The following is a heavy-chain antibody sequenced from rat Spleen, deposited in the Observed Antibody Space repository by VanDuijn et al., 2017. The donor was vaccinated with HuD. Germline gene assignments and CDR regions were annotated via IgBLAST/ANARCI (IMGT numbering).Heavy chain of an antibody. CDR3: ARHTTGIRSFDY. Sequence: EVQLVESGGGLVQPGRSLKLSCAASGFTFSNYYMAWVRQAPTKGLEWVASSSIGGGNTYYRDSVKGRFTISRDNAKNTLYLQMDSLKSEDTATYYCARHTTGIRSFDYWGQGVMVTVSS. D-gene: IGHD1-9*01. CDR1: GFTFSNYY. J-gene: IGHJ2*01. V-gene: IGHV5-25*01. CDR2: SSIGGGNT.